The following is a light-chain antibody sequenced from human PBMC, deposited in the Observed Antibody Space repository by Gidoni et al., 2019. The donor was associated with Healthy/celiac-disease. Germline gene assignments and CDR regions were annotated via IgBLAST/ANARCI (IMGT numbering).Light chain of an antibody. Sequence: DIQMTQSPSSLSASVCDRVTITRRASQSISSYLNWYQQKPGKAPKHLIYAASTLQSGVPSRFSGSGSGTDFTLTISSLQPEDFATYYCQQSYSTPWTFGQGTKVEIK. CDR3: QQSYSTPWT. CDR1: QSISSY. CDR2: AAS. J-gene: IGKJ1*01. V-gene: IGKV1-39*01.